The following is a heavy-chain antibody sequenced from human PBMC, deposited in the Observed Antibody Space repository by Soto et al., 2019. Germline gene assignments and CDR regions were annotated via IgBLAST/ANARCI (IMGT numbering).Heavy chain of an antibody. V-gene: IGHV1-8*01. D-gene: IGHD2-21*02. CDR2: MNPNSGNT. J-gene: IGHJ4*02. Sequence: ASVKVSCKASGYTFTSYDINWVRQATGQGLEWMGWMNPNSGNTVYAQKFQGRVTITRDTSASTAYMELSSLRSEDTAVYYCARSIVVVTALDYWGQGTLVTVSS. CDR3: ARSIVVVTALDY. CDR1: GYTFTSYD.